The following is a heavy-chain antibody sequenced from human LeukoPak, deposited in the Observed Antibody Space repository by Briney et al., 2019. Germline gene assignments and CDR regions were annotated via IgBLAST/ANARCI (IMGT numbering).Heavy chain of an antibody. J-gene: IGHJ3*01. CDR3: ANVPGDRFGV. Sequence: GGSLRLSCAASGFTFSRFDMHWVRQAPGKGLEWVALIWYDGSNKYYADSVKGRFTISRDNSKNTLYLQMNSLRAEDTAVYYCANVPGDRFGVWGQGTMVTVSS. V-gene: IGHV3-30*02. CDR2: IWYDGSNK. D-gene: IGHD3-10*02. CDR1: GFTFSRFD.